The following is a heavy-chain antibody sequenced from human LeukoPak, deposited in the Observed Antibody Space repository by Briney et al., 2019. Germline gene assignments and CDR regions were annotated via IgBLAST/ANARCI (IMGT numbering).Heavy chain of an antibody. V-gene: IGHV3-23*01. J-gene: IGHJ3*01. CDR1: GFTFRDSA. Sequence: PGGSLRLSCAASGFTFRDSAMTWVRHVPGKGLEWVSLISYSGGNAYYADSVKGRFTISRDNSENTLSLQMNSLRVEDTARYYCAKDIQLSTWGLGTMVTLSS. CDR2: ISYSGGNA. D-gene: IGHD3-16*02. CDR3: AKDIQLST.